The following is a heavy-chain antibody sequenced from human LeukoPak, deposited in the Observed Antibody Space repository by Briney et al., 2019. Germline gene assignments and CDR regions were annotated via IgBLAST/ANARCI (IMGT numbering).Heavy chain of an antibody. CDR1: GSSISSYY. CDR3: ARVVLDYGGTGRLFDY. D-gene: IGHD4-23*01. J-gene: IGHJ4*02. CDR2: IYYSGST. Sequence: SETLSLTCTVSGSSISSYYWSWVRQPPGKGLEWVGYIYYSGSTNYNPSLKSRVTISVDTSKNQFSLKLSSVTAADTAVYYCARVVLDYGGTGRLFDYWGQGTLVTVSS. V-gene: IGHV4-59*01.